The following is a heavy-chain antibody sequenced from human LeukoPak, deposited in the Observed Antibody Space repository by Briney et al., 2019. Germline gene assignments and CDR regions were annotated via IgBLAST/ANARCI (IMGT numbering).Heavy chain of an antibody. CDR3: AKDLTSVFYYVMYFDY. V-gene: IGHV3-23*01. Sequence: QSGGSLRLSCAASGFTFSSYAMSWVRQAPGKGLEWVSAISNNGDSTYYADSVKGRFTISRDNSKNTLYLQMNSLRAEDTAVYYWAKDLTSVFYYVMYFDYWGQGTLVTVSS. CDR1: GFTFSSYA. CDR2: ISNNGDST. D-gene: IGHD3-22*01. J-gene: IGHJ4*02.